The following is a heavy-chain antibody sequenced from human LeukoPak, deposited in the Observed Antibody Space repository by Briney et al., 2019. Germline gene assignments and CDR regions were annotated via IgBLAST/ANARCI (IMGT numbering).Heavy chain of an antibody. CDR1: GFTFSSYA. CDR3: ARSYSSSSFFLDY. D-gene: IGHD6-6*01. Sequence: GGSLRLSCAASGFTFSSYAMHWVRQAPGKGLEWVAVISYDGSNKYYADSVKGRFTISRDNSKNTLYLQMNSLRAEDTAVYYCARSYSSSSFFLDYWGQGTLVTVSS. J-gene: IGHJ4*02. V-gene: IGHV3-30*04. CDR2: ISYDGSNK.